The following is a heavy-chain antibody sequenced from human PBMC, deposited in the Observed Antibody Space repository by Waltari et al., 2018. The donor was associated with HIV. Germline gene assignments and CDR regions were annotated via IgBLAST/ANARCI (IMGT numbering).Heavy chain of an antibody. CDR2: IKPDGSEK. J-gene: IGHJ5*01. CDR1: GFSFRHYW. V-gene: IGHV3-7*03. D-gene: IGHD3-9*01. Sequence: DVQLVESGGHWVRPGGSLSPSCAAPGFSFRHYWMAWVRQAPGKGLEWVANIKPDGSEKNYVDSVRGRFTISRDNSENALYLLMDSLRVEDTAMYYCGSLCNCDATGYRAVESWGHGTLLTVSS. CDR3: GSLCNCDATGYRAVES.